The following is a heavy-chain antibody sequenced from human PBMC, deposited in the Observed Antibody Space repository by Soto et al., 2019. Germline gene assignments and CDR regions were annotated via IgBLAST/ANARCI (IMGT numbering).Heavy chain of an antibody. CDR1: GGSISSSSYY. CDR3: ARGDYYGSGSFGYFDY. CDR2: IYYSGST. V-gene: IGHV4-39*01. J-gene: IGHJ4*02. Sequence: SETLSLTCTVSGGSISSSSYYWGWIRQPPGKGLEWIGSIYYSGSTYYNPSLKSRVTISVDTSKNQFSLKLSSVTAADTAVYYCARGDYYGSGSFGYFDYWGQGTLVTVSS. D-gene: IGHD3-10*01.